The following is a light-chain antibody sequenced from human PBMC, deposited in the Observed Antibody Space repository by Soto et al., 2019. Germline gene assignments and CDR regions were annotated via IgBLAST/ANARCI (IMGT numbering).Light chain of an antibody. J-gene: IGKJ1*01. CDR1: QSILFTSDNKNY. CDR2: WAS. V-gene: IGKV4-1*01. Sequence: DIVMTQSPDSLAVSLGERATIHCKSSQSILFTSDNKNYLAWYQQKSGQPPRLLIYWASTRESGVPDRFSGRGSGTDFSLTISSLEDEDVAVYYCQQNYTTPRTFGQGTKVDIK. CDR3: QQNYTTPRT.